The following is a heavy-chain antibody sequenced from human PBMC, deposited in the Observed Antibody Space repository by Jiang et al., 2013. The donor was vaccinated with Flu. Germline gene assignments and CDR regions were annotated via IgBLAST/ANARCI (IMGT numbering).Heavy chain of an antibody. CDR2: TYYRSKWYH. CDR3: ARALGTGWYVYPFDY. D-gene: IGHD6-19*01. CDR1: GDSVSGNRVA. J-gene: IGHJ4*02. V-gene: IGHV6-1*01. Sequence: SQTLSLTCAISGDSVSGNRVAWNWIRQSPSRGLEWLGRTYYRSKWYHEYALSVKSRIIVNPDTTKNHFSLQLDSVTPEDTAMYYCARALGTGWYVYPFDYWGQGTLVTVSS.